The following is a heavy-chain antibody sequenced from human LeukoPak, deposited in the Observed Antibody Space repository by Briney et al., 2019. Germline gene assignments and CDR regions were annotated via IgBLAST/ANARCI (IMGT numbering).Heavy chain of an antibody. CDR1: GFTFKSFS. V-gene: IGHV3-48*01. J-gene: IGHJ4*02. D-gene: IGHD3-3*01. CDR3: ARAYDFWSGPGGY. CDR2: ISSNSGIK. Sequence: GGSLRLSCGGSGFTFKSFSMHWVRQAPGKGLEWVSDISSNSGIKSYADSVKGRFTISRDNAKNSLYLQMNSLKAEDTAVYYCARAYDFWSGPGGYWGQGTLVTVSS.